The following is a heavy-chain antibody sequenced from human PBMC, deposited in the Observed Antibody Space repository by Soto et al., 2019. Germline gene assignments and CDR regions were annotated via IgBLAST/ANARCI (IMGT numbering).Heavy chain of an antibody. J-gene: IGHJ6*02. CDR1: GFTFSSYA. CDR2: ISYDGSNK. Sequence: PGGSLRLSCAASGFTFSSYAMHWVRQAPGKGLEWVAVISYDGSNKYYADSVKGRFTISRDNSKNTLYLQMNSLRAEDTAVYYCARDQAVRGVIIYYYYYGMDVWGQGTTVTVSS. D-gene: IGHD3-10*01. CDR3: ARDQAVRGVIIYYYYYGMDV. V-gene: IGHV3-30-3*01.